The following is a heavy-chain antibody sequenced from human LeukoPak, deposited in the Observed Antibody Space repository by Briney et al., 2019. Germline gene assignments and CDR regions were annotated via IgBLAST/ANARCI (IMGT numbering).Heavy chain of an antibody. Sequence: SETLSLTCTVSGGSISSPYWSWIRQPPGKGLEWIGYIYNSGSTNYSPSLKSRVTISVDTSKNQFSLKLSSVTAADTAVYYCARGVGYFDYWGQGTLVTVSS. CDR3: ARGVGYFDY. D-gene: IGHD2-15*01. V-gene: IGHV4-59*11. CDR2: IYNSGST. CDR1: GGSISSPY. J-gene: IGHJ4*02.